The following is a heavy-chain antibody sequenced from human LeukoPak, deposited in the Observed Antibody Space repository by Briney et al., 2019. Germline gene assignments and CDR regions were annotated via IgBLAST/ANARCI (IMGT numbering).Heavy chain of an antibody. D-gene: IGHD5-24*01. J-gene: IGHJ4*02. Sequence: PGGSLRLSCAASGFTFRSTWMHWVRQAPGKGLVWVSHIKSDGSGTSYADSVKGRFTISRDNAKNSLYLQMNSLRAEDTALYYCAKDRGSQMYYFDYWGQGTLVTVSS. CDR2: IKSDGSGT. CDR3: AKDRGSQMYYFDY. CDR1: GFTFRSTW. V-gene: IGHV3-74*01.